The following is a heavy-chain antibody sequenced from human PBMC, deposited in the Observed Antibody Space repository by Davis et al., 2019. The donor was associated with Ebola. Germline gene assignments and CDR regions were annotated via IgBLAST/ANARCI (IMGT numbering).Heavy chain of an antibody. J-gene: IGHJ5*02. CDR1: GGSISSGGYY. Sequence: PSETLSLTCTVSGGSISSGGYYWSWIRQHPGKGLEWIGEINHSGSTNYNPSLKSRVTISVDTSKNQFSLKLSSVTAADTAVYYCASAIGGPNWFDPWGQGTLVTVSS. V-gene: IGHV4-61*08. D-gene: IGHD3-16*01. CDR2: INHSGST. CDR3: ASAIGGPNWFDP.